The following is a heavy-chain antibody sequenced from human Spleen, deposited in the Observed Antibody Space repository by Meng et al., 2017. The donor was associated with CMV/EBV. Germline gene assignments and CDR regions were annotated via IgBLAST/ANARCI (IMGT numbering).Heavy chain of an antibody. V-gene: IGHV3-9*01. CDR3: ASGPNYGEPYYFDY. Sequence: GGSLRLSCAASGFTFDDYAMHWVRQAPGKGLEWVSGSSWNSGSIGYADSVKGRFTISRDNAKNSLYLQMNSLRAEDTALYYCASGPNYGEPYYFDYWGQGTLVTVSS. CDR2: SSWNSGSI. D-gene: IGHD4-17*01. CDR1: GFTFDDYA. J-gene: IGHJ4*02.